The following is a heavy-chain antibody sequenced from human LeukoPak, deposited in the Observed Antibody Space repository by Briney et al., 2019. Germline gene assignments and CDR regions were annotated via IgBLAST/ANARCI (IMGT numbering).Heavy chain of an antibody. CDR2: MNPNSGNT. Sequence: ASVKVSCKASGYTFTSYDINWVRQATGQGLGWMGYMNPNSGNTGYAQKFQGRVTITKNTSTSTAYMELTSLRSEDTAMYYCAREGLDSWGQGTLVTVSS. CDR3: AREGLDS. V-gene: IGHV1-8*03. CDR1: GYTFTSYD. J-gene: IGHJ5*01.